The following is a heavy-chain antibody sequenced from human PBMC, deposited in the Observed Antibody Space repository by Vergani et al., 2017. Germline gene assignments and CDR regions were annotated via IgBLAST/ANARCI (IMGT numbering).Heavy chain of an antibody. CDR3: ARDYFRRVPIYYGMDV. J-gene: IGHJ6*02. Sequence: EVQLLESGGGLVQPGGSLRLSCAASGFTFSSYAMSWVRQAPGKGLEWVSAISGSGGSTYYADSVKGRFTISRDNSKNTLYLQMNSLRAEDTAVYYCARDYFRRVPIYYGMDVWGQGTTVTVSS. V-gene: IGHV3-23*01. D-gene: IGHD2/OR15-2a*01. CDR2: ISGSGGST. CDR1: GFTFSSYA.